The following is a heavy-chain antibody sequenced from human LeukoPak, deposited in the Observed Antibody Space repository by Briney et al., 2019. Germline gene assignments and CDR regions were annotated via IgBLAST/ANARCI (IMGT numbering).Heavy chain of an antibody. D-gene: IGHD1-26*01. Sequence: GGSLRLSCAASGFTFSSYWMHWVRQAPGKGLVWVSRIDYDGINTFYADSVKGRFTVSRDNANNTLYLQMNSLRAEDTAVYYCAREFSGLGHFDYWGQGTLVTVSS. CDR3: AREFSGLGHFDY. CDR2: IDYDGINT. V-gene: IGHV3-74*01. J-gene: IGHJ4*02. CDR1: GFTFSSYW.